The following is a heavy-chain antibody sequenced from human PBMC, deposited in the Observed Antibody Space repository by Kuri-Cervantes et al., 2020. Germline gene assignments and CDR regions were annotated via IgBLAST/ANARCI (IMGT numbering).Heavy chain of an antibody. V-gene: IGHV4-59*01. CDR3: ARVVESYGDYGLGFDY. Sequence: GSLRLSCTASGGSISSYYWSWIRQPPGKGLEWIGYIYYSGSTNYNPSLKSRVTISVDTSKNQFSLKLSSVTAADAAVYYCARVVESYGDYGLGFDYWGQGTLVTVSS. J-gene: IGHJ4*02. D-gene: IGHD4-17*01. CDR1: GGSISSYY. CDR2: IYYSGST.